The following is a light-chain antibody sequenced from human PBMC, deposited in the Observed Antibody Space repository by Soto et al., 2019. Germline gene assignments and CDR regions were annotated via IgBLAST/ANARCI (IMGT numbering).Light chain of an antibody. CDR1: QSVSSAY. CDR3: QQYGSSPPYT. Sequence: EIVLTQSPGTLSLSPGERVTLSCRANQSVSSAYLAWYQQKPGQAPRLLISGASIRATGIPERFSGSGSGTDFTLTISRLEPEDSAVYYCQQYGSSPPYTFGQGTKLEIK. V-gene: IGKV3-20*01. CDR2: GAS. J-gene: IGKJ2*01.